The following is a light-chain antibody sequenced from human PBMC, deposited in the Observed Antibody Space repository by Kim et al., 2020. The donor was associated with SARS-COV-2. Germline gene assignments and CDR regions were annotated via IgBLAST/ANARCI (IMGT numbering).Light chain of an antibody. CDR1: SRRNRY. Sequence: KTKCTGDSRRNRYASWYQQNPGQAAILVIYSKDDRPPGGPDRFSGSSAGKTASLTLTGAQAEDEADYCCNSRDSSGNHGVFGGGTQLTVL. V-gene: IGLV3-19*01. CDR2: SKD. J-gene: IGLJ2*01. CDR3: NSRDSSGNHGV.